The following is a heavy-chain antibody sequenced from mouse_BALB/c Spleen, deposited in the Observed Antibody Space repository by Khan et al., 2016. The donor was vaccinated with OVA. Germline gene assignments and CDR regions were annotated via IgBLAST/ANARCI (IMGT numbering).Heavy chain of an antibody. CDR3: AREEAYYRPDVLMYY. V-gene: IGHV1-4*01. CDR1: GYTFPTYT. D-gene: IGHD2-14*01. CDR2: INPSNGHT. J-gene: IGHJ3*01. Sequence: VQLVESGAELARPGSSVKMSCKASGYTFPTYTMHWVKQRPGQGLEWIGYINPSNGHTNSNQKFKDKSTLTADTSSRTAYMQLRRLTSDYSAIDYCAREEAYYRPDVLMYYWGQGTLVTVSA.